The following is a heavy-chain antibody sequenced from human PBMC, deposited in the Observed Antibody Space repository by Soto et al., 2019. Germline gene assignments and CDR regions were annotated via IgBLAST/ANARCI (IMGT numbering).Heavy chain of an antibody. V-gene: IGHV1-2*02. Sequence: ASVKVSCKASGYTFTGYYMHWVRQAPGQGLEWMGWINPNSGGTNYAQKFQGRVTMTRDTSISTAYMELSRLRSDDTAVYYCAAPVLCFGEFSYYYYCMVVLGQGTTVTV. D-gene: IGHD3-10*01. CDR2: INPNSGGT. CDR1: GYTFTGYY. CDR3: AAPVLCFGEFSYYYYCMVV. J-gene: IGHJ6*02.